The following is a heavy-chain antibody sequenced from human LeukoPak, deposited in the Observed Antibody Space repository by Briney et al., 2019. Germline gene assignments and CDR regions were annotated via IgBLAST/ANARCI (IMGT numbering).Heavy chain of an antibody. CDR3: AKDLNYDILTGLKD. CDR2: ISGSGGST. CDR1: GFTFSSYA. D-gene: IGHD3-9*01. Sequence: PGGSLRLSCAASGFTFSSYAMSWVRQAPGKGLERVSAISGSGGSTYYGDSVKGRFTISRDNSKNTLYLQMNSLRAEDTAVYYCAKDLNYDILTGLKDWGQGTLVTVSS. V-gene: IGHV3-23*01. J-gene: IGHJ4*02.